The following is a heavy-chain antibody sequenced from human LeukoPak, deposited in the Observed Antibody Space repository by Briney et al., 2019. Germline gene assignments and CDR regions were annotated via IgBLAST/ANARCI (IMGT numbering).Heavy chain of an antibody. Sequence: GGSLRHSCAASGFTFNRNAISWVRQAPGKGLGWVSTIGGSGDKTFYADSVKGRFTISRDNPKNMLHLQMSSLTGEDTALYYCVRRGDASSGWGDHDYWGQGALVTVSS. CDR1: GFTFNRNA. V-gene: IGHV3-23*01. CDR3: VRRGDASSGWGDHDY. J-gene: IGHJ4*02. CDR2: IGGSGDKT. D-gene: IGHD6-19*01.